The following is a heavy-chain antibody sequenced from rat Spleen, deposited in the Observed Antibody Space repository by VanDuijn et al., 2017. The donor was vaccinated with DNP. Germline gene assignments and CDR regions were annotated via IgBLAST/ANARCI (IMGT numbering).Heavy chain of an antibody. J-gene: IGHJ4*01. CDR1: GFTFSDYN. D-gene: IGHD1-4*01. V-gene: IGHV5S10*01. Sequence: EVQLVESGGGLVQPGRSLKLSCAASGFTFSDYNMAWVRQAPKKGLEWVATIIYDGNRTYCRDSVKGRITISRDNAKSTLYLQMDSLRSEDTATYYCTTGAGSPWGQGTSVTVSS. CDR2: IIYDGNRT. CDR3: TTGAGSP.